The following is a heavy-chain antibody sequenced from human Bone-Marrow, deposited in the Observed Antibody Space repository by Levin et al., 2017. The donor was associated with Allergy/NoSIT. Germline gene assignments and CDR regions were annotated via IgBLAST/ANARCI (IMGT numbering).Heavy chain of an antibody. CDR3: ARQSAELPQYDGEWVEEHYFDY. J-gene: IGHJ4*02. Sequence: NRGESLKISCRASGYQFADHWIGWVRQLPGKGLEWMGNIYPGDSETRSSPSFQGQVTISVDKSINTAYLQWDSLSAPDTAMYFWARQSAELPQYDGEWVEEHYFDYWGQGTLVTVSS. CDR2: IYPGDSET. V-gene: IGHV5-51*01. CDR1: GYQFADHW. D-gene: IGHD3-10*01.